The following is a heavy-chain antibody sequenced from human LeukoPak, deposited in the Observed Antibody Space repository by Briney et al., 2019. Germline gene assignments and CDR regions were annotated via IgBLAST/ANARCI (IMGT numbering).Heavy chain of an antibody. V-gene: IGHV4-59*01. J-gene: IGHJ4*02. CDR3: ARDSSSGWSFFDY. CDR1: GGSISNYY. CDR2: IYYSGST. D-gene: IGHD6-19*01. Sequence: QSSETLSLTCTVSGGSISNYYWSWIRQPPGKGLEWIGYIYYSGSTNYNPSLKSRVTIDTSKNQFSLKLSSVTAADTAVYYCARDSSSGWSFFDYWGQGTLVTVSS.